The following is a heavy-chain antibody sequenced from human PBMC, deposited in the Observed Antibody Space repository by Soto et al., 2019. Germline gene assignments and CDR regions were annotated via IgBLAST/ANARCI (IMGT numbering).Heavy chain of an antibody. CDR1: GYTFTSYG. Sequence: ASVKVSCKASGYTFTSYGISWVRQAPGQGLEWMGWISAYNGNTNYAQKLQGRVTMTTGTSTSTAYMELRSLRSDDTAVYYCARLTCGSSWHAGWGGQHYYSAMDVWGQRTTVTVSS. J-gene: IGHJ6*02. D-gene: IGHD6-13*01. CDR3: ARLTCGSSWHAGWGGQHYYSAMDV. V-gene: IGHV1-18*01. CDR2: ISAYNGNT.